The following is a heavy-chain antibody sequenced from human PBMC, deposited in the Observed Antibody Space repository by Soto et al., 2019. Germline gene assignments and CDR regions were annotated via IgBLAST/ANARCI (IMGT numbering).Heavy chain of an antibody. Sequence: ESGGDLVQPGGSLRLSCTASGFTFSAYAMGWVRQIPEKGLEWVSVVSSSGARAWYEDSVRGLFAISRDNSKNTLYLQMNSLRDEDTAIYYCVRDPEDDHGLLFDYGGLGTQVTVSS. CDR3: VRDPEDDHGLLFDY. CDR2: VSSSGARA. J-gene: IGHJ4*02. V-gene: IGHV3-23*01. D-gene: IGHD1-1*01. CDR1: GFTFSAYA.